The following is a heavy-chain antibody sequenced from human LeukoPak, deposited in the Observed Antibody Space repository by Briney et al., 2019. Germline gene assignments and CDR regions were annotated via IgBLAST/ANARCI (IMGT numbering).Heavy chain of an antibody. Sequence: ASVKVSCKAAGYTFTTYYIHWVRQAPGQGLEWMGIINPSGGGTSYAQTFQGRVTMTRDTSTSTVYMELNSLRSEDTAVYYCARLFRSSSRYLMLDYWGQGTLVTVSS. CDR1: GYTFTTYY. CDR3: ARLFRSSSRYLMLDY. D-gene: IGHD3-22*01. V-gene: IGHV1-46*01. CDR2: INPSGGGT. J-gene: IGHJ4*02.